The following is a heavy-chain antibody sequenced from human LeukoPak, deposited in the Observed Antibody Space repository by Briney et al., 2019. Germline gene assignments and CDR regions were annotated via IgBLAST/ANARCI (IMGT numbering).Heavy chain of an antibody. J-gene: IGHJ4*02. CDR3: ARDNGRYFDWLLEGYYFDY. D-gene: IGHD3-9*01. Sequence: GGSLRLSCAASGFTFSSYSMNWFRQAPGKGLEWFSSTSSSSSYIYYADSVKGRFTISRDNAKNSLYLQMNSLRAEDTAVYYCARDNGRYFDWLLEGYYFDYWGQGTLVTVSS. V-gene: IGHV3-21*01. CDR2: TSSSSSYI. CDR1: GFTFSSYS.